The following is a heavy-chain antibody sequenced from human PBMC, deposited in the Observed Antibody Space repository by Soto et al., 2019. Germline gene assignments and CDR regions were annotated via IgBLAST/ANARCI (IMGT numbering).Heavy chain of an antibody. CDR3: ARGITMVRRQFDY. CDR2: INHSGST. D-gene: IGHD3-10*01. CDR1: GGSFSGYY. Sequence: SETLSLTCAVYGGSFSGYYWSWIRQPPGKGLEWIGEINHSGSTNYNPSLKSRVTISVDTSKNQFSLKLSSVTAADTAVYYCARGITMVRRQFDYWGQGTLVTVSS. V-gene: IGHV4-34*01. J-gene: IGHJ4*02.